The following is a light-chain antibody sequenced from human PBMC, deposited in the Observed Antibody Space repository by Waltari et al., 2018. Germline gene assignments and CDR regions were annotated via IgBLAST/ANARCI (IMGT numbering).Light chain of an antibody. CDR2: DTS. Sequence: QAVVTQEPSLTVSPGGTVTLTCGSSTGAVTSRHSPYWFQQKPGQAPRPLIYDTSNKHSWTPARFSGSLLGGKAALTLSGAQPGDEAEYYCLLFYSGAEVFGGGTQLTVL. V-gene: IGLV7-46*01. CDR3: LLFYSGAEV. CDR1: TGAVTSRHS. J-gene: IGLJ2*01.